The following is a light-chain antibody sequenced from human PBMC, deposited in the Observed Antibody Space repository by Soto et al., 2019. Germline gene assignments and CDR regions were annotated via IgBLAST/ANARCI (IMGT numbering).Light chain of an antibody. CDR1: QSVSSN. CDR3: KQSYSTPLT. CDR2: AAS. V-gene: IGKV3-15*01. Sequence: EIAMTQSPATLSVSPGERGTLSCRASQSVSSNLAWYQQKPGQAPRLLIYAASARATGIQARFSGSGSGTDFTLTIRSLQPEDFATYYCKQSYSTPLTFGGGTKVDIK. J-gene: IGKJ4*01.